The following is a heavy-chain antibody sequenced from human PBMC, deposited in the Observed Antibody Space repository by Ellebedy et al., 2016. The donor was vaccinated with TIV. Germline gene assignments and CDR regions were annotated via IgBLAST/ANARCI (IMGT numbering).Heavy chain of an antibody. D-gene: IGHD4-17*01. CDR2: NNLYSGGT. V-gene: IGHV1-2*02. J-gene: IGHJ4*02. CDR3: ARGPDPVTIDF. CDR1: GNTFTDYY. Sequence: AASVKVSCKASGNTFTDYYMHWVRQAPGHGLEWMGWNNLYSGGTNYAQRSQGRVTLTRDTSIATAYIEVGTLRSDDTAVYYGARGPDPVTIDFWGQGTLVTVSS.